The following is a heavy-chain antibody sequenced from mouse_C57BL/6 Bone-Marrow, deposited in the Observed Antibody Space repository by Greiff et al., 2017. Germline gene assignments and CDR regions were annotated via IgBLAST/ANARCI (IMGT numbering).Heavy chain of an antibody. CDR2: IWRGGST. V-gene: IGHV2-5*01. J-gene: IGHJ1*03. D-gene: IGHD2-3*01. CDR3: AKRWLLGYFDV. Sequence: VMLVESGPGLVQPSQSLSITCTVSGFSLTSYGVHWVRQSPGKGLEWLGVIWRGGSTDYNAAFMSRLSITKDNSKSQVFFKMNSLQADDTAIYYCAKRWLLGYFDVWGTGTTVTVSS. CDR1: GFSLTSYG.